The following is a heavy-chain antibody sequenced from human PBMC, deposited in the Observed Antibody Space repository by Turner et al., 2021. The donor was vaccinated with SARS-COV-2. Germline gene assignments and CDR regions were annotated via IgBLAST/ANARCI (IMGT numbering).Heavy chain of an antibody. J-gene: IGHJ3*02. CDR1: GFTFSSYG. CDR2: IWYDGSNK. V-gene: IGHV3-33*01. Sequence: QVQLVESGGGVVQSGRSLRHSCAASGFTFSSYGIHWVRQAPGKGLEWVAVIWYDGSNKYYADSVKGRFTISRDNSKNTLYLQMNSLRAEDTAVYYCAREGQWQVLDAFDIWGQGTTVTVS. CDR3: AREGQWQVLDAFDI. D-gene: IGHD6-19*01.